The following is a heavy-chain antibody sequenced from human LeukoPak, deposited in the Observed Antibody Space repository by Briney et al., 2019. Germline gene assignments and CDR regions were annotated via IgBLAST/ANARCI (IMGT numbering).Heavy chain of an antibody. CDR3: ARQTAKKWDLPGSFDS. V-gene: IGHV4-59*08. CDR2: MFGNGGT. D-gene: IGHD1-26*01. J-gene: IGHJ4*02. CDR1: GGSMSSDY. Sequence: SETLSLTCSVSGGSMSSDYWSWIRQSPGMGLEWIGRMFGNGGTNYSPSFQRRATMSVDTSTRRLSLRLNSVTAADTAVYYCARQTAKKWDLPGSFDSWGQGILVTVSS.